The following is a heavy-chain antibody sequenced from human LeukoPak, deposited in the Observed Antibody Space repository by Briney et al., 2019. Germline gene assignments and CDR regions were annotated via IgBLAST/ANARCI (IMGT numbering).Heavy chain of an antibody. J-gene: IGHJ4*02. CDR1: GFTFSSYA. D-gene: IGHD1-26*01. CDR3: AKDPREGGSYLVPFDY. Sequence: GGSLRLSCTASGFTFSSYAMSWVRQAPGKGLEWVSAISGSGGSTYYADSVRGRFTISRDNSKNTLYLQMNSLRAEDTAVYYCAKDPREGGSYLVPFDYWGQGTLVTVSS. V-gene: IGHV3-23*01. CDR2: ISGSGGST.